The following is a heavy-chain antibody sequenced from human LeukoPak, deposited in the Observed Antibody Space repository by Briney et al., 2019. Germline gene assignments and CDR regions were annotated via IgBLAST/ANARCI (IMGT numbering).Heavy chain of an antibody. V-gene: IGHV3-33*01. CDR3: ARDGGIVVVPAATYNWNSLDI. D-gene: IGHD2-2*01. Sequence: PGRSLRLSCAASGFTFSSYGMHWVRQAPGKGLEWVAVIWYDGSNKYYADCVKGRFTISRDNSKNPLYLQMNSLRAEDTAVYYCARDGGIVVVPAATYNWNSLDIWGQGTMVTVSS. CDR2: IWYDGSNK. CDR1: GFTFSSYG. J-gene: IGHJ3*02.